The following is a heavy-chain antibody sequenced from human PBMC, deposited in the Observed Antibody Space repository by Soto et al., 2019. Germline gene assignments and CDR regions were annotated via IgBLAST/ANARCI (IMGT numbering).Heavy chain of an antibody. V-gene: IGHV3-7*01. CDR1: GFTFSSYW. CDR2: IAHDGSEK. CDR3: ARESNAHFDY. Sequence: EVQLVESGGGLVQPGGSLRLSCAVSGFTFSSYWMSWVRQAPARGLEWVATIAHDGSEKFYVDSVKGRFTISRDNTKNSLYLQMNSLRAEDTAVYYCARESNAHFDYWGQGTMVTVSS. J-gene: IGHJ4*02. D-gene: IGHD7-27*01.